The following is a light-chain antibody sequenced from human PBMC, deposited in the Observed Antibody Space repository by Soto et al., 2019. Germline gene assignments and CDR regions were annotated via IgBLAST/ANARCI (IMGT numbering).Light chain of an antibody. J-gene: IGKJ5*01. CDR3: QQANSFPT. CDR1: QSISSY. V-gene: IGKV1-39*01. Sequence: DIEMTQSPSSLSASVGDRVTITSRASQSISSYLNWYQQKPGKAPKLLIYAASSLQSGVPSRFSGSGSGTDFTLTISSLQPEDFATYYCQQANSFPTFGQGTRLEIK. CDR2: AAS.